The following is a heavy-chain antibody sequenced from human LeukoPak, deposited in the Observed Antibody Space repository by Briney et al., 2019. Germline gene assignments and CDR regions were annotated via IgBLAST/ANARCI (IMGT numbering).Heavy chain of an antibody. V-gene: IGHV3-48*03. Sequence: GGSLRLSCAASGFTFSSYEMNWVRQAPGKGLEWVSYISSSGSTIYYADSVKGRFTISRHNSKNTLYLQMNSLRAEDTAVYYCARGTLLWFGEPYFDYWGQGTLVTVSS. CDR2: ISSSGSTI. CDR3: ARGTLLWFGEPYFDY. CDR1: GFTFSSYE. D-gene: IGHD3-10*01. J-gene: IGHJ4*02.